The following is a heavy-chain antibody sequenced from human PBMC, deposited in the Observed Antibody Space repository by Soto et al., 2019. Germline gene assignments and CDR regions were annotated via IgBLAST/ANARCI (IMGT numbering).Heavy chain of an antibody. D-gene: IGHD2-2*03. CDR3: CWIVLTAH. Sequence: EVQLLESGGGLVQPGGSLRLSCAASGFTFSSYAMSWVRQAPGKGLEWVSGISGGGGSTYYAYSVKGRFTISRDNSKNTLYLQMNSLRAEDTAVYYCCWIVLTAHWGQGTLVTVSS. V-gene: IGHV3-23*01. CDR2: ISGGGGST. J-gene: IGHJ4*02. CDR1: GFTFSSYA.